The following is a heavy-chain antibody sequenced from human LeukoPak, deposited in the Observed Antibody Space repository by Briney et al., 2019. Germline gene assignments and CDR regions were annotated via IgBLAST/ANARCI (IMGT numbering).Heavy chain of an antibody. Sequence: ASVKVSCKASGGTFSSYAISWVRQAPGQGLEWMGRIIPILGIANYAQKFQGRVTITADKSTSTAYMELSSLRSEDTAVYYCAREDGYDSSGYYAGFDYWGQGTLVTVSS. D-gene: IGHD3-22*01. CDR1: GGTFSSYA. V-gene: IGHV1-69*04. CDR3: AREDGYDSSGYYAGFDY. J-gene: IGHJ4*02. CDR2: IIPILGIA.